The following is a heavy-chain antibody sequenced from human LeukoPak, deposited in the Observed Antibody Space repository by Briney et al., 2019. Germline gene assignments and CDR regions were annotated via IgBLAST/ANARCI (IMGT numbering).Heavy chain of an antibody. CDR1: GYTFTSYD. J-gene: IGHJ6*03. V-gene: IGHV1-8*01. D-gene: IGHD6-6*01. CDR3: ARGVAARRYYYYYMDV. CDR2: MNPNSGNT. Sequence: ASVKVSCKASGYTFTSYDINWVRQATGQGLEWMGWMNPNSGNTGYAQKFQGRVTMTRNTSISTAYMELSSLRSEDTAVYYCARGVAARRYYYYYMDVWGKGTTVTVSS.